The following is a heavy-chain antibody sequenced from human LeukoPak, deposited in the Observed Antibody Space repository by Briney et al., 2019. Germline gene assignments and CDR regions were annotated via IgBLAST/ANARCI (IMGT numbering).Heavy chain of an antibody. CDR2: IYYSGST. V-gene: IGHV4-59*12. CDR1: GGSISSYY. Sequence: SETLSLTCTVSGGSISSYYWSWIRQPPGKGLEWIGYIYYSGSTNYNPSLKSRVTISVDTSKNQFSLKLSSVTAADTAVYYCAREPFYFGSGRYAPRPFDYWGQGTLVTVSS. J-gene: IGHJ4*02. CDR3: AREPFYFGSGRYAPRPFDY. D-gene: IGHD3-10*01.